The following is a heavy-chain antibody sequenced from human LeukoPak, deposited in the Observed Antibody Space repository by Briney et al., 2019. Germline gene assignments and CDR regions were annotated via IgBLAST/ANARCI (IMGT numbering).Heavy chain of an antibody. D-gene: IGHD3-22*01. CDR1: GYTFTGNY. V-gene: IGHV1-2*02. J-gene: IGHJ4*02. Sequence: ASVTVSCKASGYTFTGNYMHWVRQATGQRLEWMVWINPNSGGTNYAQKFQGRVTMTRDTSISTAYMELSRLRSDDTAVYYCARDRLPRRDSMFDYWGQGTLVTVSS. CDR3: ARDRLPRRDSMFDY. CDR2: INPNSGGT.